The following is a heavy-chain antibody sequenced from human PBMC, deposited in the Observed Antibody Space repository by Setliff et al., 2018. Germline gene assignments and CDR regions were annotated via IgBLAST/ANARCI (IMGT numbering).Heavy chain of an antibody. CDR1: GDFISSGSYY. CDR3: ARDPGYPSGVAGGFDT. J-gene: IGHJ3*02. V-gene: IGHV4-61*09. D-gene: IGHD2-2*03. Sequence: KPSETLSLTCSLSGDFISSGSYYWSWIRQTAGNGLEWIGHVSSRGNTNYNPSLKSRVTISIDTSSKHFSLILTSVTAADTAVYYCARDPGYPSGVAGGFDTWGQGTTVTVSS. CDR2: VSSRGNT.